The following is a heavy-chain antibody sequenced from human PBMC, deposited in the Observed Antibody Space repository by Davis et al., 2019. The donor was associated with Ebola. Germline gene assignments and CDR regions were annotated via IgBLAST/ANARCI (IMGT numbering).Heavy chain of an antibody. CDR3: AKDTPNIWFDV. Sequence: PSETLSLTCAASGFVFRNYLMSWVRRAPGKGLEWVSTHGTSGDTYYADSVKGRFTISRDNSKNTLHLQMNSLRVEDTAIYYCAKDTPNIWFDVWGQGTMVAVSS. CDR2: HGTSGDT. CDR1: GFVFRNYL. V-gene: IGHV3-23*01. D-gene: IGHD2-15*01. J-gene: IGHJ3*01.